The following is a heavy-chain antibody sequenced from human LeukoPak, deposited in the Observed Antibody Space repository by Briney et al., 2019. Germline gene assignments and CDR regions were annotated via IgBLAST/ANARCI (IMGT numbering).Heavy chain of an antibody. J-gene: IGHJ6*02. CDR1: GGTFSSYA. CDR3: ARDVDYGDYGYYYYYGMDV. CDR2: IIPIFGTA. V-gene: IGHV1-69*13. D-gene: IGHD4-17*01. Sequence: ASVKVSCKASGGTFSSYAISWVRQAPGQGLEWMGGIIPIFGTANYAQKFQGRVTITADESTSTAYMELGSLRSEDTAVYYCARDVDYGDYGYYYYYGMDVWGQGTTVTVSS.